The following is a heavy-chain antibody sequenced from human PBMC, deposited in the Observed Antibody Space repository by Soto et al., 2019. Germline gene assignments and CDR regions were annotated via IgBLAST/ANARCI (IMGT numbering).Heavy chain of an antibody. D-gene: IGHD3-10*01. J-gene: IGHJ4*02. CDR1: GFTFISYG. Sequence: QVQLVESGGGVVQPGRSLRLSCAASGFTFISYGMHWVRQAPGKGLEWVAVISYDGSNKYYADYVKGRFTISRDNSKNTLYLQMNSLRAEDTAVYYCAKGPKIFWLGELFIWGQGTLVTVYS. CDR3: AKGPKIFWLGELFI. CDR2: ISYDGSNK. V-gene: IGHV3-30*18.